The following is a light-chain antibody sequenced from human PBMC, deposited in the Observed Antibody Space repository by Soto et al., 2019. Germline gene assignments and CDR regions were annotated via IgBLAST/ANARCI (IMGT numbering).Light chain of an antibody. V-gene: IGLV2-14*01. CDR3: SSYTGSGTF. J-gene: IGLJ2*01. CDR1: SSDVGGHDQ. CDR2: AVT. Sequence: QSALTQPASVSGSPGQSIAISCTGNSSDVGGHDQVSWYQQHPGKAPKLMIYAVTTRPSGVSNRFSGSKSGNTASLTISGLQAEDEADYYCSSYTGSGTFFGGGTKLTVL.